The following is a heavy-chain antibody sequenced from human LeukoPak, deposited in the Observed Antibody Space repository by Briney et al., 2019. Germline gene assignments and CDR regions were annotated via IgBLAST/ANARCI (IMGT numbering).Heavy chain of an antibody. CDR1: GFTFRTHA. Sequence: PGGSLRLSCAASGFTFRTHAVVCVRQAPGKGLEWVSTITSSSSHIYYADSVRGRFTISRDNAKNSLYLQMNSLRDEDTAVYYCARAPLSSSYSGYEFDYWGQGTLVTVSS. CDR3: ARAPLSSSYSGYEFDY. D-gene: IGHD5-12*01. J-gene: IGHJ4*02. V-gene: IGHV3-21*01. CDR2: ITSSSSHI.